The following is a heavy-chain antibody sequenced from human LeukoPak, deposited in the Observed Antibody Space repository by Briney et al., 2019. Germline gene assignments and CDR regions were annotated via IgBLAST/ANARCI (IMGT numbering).Heavy chain of an antibody. J-gene: IGHJ4*02. CDR2: IRSKANSYAT. Sequence: SGGSLRLSCAASGFTFSGSAMHWVRQASGKGLEWVGRIRSKANSYATAYAASVKGRFTISRDDSKNTAYLQMNSLKTEDTAVYYCTRLVRYYDSSGXYYLFXYWGQGTLVTV. CDR1: GFTFSGSA. D-gene: IGHD3-22*01. CDR3: TRLVRYYDSSGXYYLFXY. V-gene: IGHV3-73*01.